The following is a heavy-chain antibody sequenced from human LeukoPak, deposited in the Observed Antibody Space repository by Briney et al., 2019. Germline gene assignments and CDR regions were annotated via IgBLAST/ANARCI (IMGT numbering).Heavy chain of an antibody. CDR3: AKDAITIFGVVIRMDY. Sequence: GGSLRLSCAASGFTFSSYGMHWVRQAPGKGLEWVAFIRYDGSSKYYADSVKGRFTISRDNSKNTLYLQMNSLRAEDTAVYYCAKDAITIFGVVIRMDYWGQGTLVTVSS. V-gene: IGHV3-30*02. CDR1: GFTFSSYG. CDR2: IRYDGSSK. D-gene: IGHD3-3*01. J-gene: IGHJ4*02.